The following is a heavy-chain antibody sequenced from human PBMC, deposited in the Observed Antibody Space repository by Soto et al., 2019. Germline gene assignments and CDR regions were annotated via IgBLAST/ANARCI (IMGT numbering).Heavy chain of an antibody. Sequence: EVQLLESGGHFVHPGGSLRLSCAASGFTFSDYAMNWIRQVPGKGLQWVSGLYGSGRGIHYAESVKGRFTISRDNSAYEVYLQMNNLGVEGSAIYYCAKDAVSRDGVWLAHVWGQGTVVTVSS. CDR2: LYGSGRGI. V-gene: IGHV3-23*01. J-gene: IGHJ4*02. D-gene: IGHD5-12*01. CDR1: GFTFSDYA. CDR3: AKDAVSRDGVWLAHV.